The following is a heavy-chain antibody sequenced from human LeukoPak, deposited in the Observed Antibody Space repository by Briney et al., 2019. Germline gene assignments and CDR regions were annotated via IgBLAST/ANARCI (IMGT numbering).Heavy chain of an antibody. D-gene: IGHD3-10*01. CDR2: ISSSGNTI. CDR3: ARDIHYSFDY. CDR1: GFTFSTYE. V-gene: IGHV3-48*03. Sequence: GGSLRLSCAASGFTFSTYEMNWVRQAPGKGLEWVSYISSSGNTIYYADSVKGRFTISRDNAKNSLYLQMNSLRDEDTAVYYCARDIHYSFDYWGQGTLVTVSS. J-gene: IGHJ4*02.